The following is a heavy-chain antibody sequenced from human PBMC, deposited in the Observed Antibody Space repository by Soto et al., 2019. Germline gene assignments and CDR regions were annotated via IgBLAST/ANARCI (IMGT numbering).Heavy chain of an antibody. J-gene: IGHJ6*02. CDR1: GFTFDDYA. CDR2: ISWNGGSI. CDR3: AKDIGWGGYCSSNRCHWYSYYGMGV. Sequence: PGGSLRLSCAASGFTFDDYAMHWVWQAPGKGLEWVPGISWNGGSIGYADSVRGRFTISRDNAKNSLYLQMNSLRAEDTALYYCAKDIGWGGYCSSNRCHWYSYYGMGVWGQGTTLT. D-gene: IGHD2-2*03. V-gene: IGHV3-9*01.